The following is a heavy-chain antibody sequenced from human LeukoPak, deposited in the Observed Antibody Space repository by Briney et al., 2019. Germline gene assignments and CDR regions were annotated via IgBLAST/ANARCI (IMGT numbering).Heavy chain of an antibody. D-gene: IGHD6-13*01. V-gene: IGHV4-59*01. J-gene: IGHJ4*02. Sequence: SETLSLTCTVSGGSISSYYWSWIRQPPGKGLEWIGYIYYSGSTNYNPSLKSRVTISVDTSKNQFSLKLSSVTAADTAVYYCARMYGSSWEALFDYWGQGTLVTVSS. CDR2: IYYSGST. CDR1: GGSISSYY. CDR3: ARMYGSSWEALFDY.